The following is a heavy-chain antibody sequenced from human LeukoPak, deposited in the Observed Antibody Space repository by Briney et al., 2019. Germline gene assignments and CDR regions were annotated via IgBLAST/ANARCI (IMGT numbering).Heavy chain of an antibody. D-gene: IGHD5-18*01. V-gene: IGHV1-2*02. Sequence: ASVKVSCKASGYTFTNYFLHRVREAPGQGLEWMGWIIPNSGATNYARKFQGRVTMTRDTSISAAYLDLGSLTSDDTAMYYCARGPAIGIDFWGQGTLVTVSS. J-gene: IGHJ4*02. CDR3: ARGPAIGIDF. CDR1: GYTFTNYF. CDR2: IIPNSGAT.